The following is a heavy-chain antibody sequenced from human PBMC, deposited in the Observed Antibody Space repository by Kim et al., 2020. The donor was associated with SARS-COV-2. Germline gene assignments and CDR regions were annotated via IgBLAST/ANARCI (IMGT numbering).Heavy chain of an antibody. J-gene: IGHJ5*02. CDR3: ASPSREYSNYVWFDP. V-gene: IGHV4-39*01. D-gene: IGHD4-4*01. CDR2: IYYSGST. Sequence: ETLSLTCTVSGGSISSSSYYWGWIRQPPGKGLEWIGSIYYSGSTYYNPSLKSRVTISVDTSKNQFSLKLSSVTAADTAVYYCASPSREYSNYVWFDPWGQGTLVTVSS. CDR1: GGSISSSSYY.